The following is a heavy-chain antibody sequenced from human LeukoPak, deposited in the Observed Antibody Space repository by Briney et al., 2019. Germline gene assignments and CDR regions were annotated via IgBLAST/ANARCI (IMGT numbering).Heavy chain of an antibody. CDR1: GYTFTFYY. Sequence: ASVKVSCKASGYTFTFYYIHWVRQAPGQGLEWMGIINPNDGSTSYAQKFQGRVTISADESTSTAYMELSSLRSEDTAVYYCARDLTMVRGARYRPYNWFDPWGQGTLVTVSP. V-gene: IGHV1-46*01. CDR3: ARDLTMVRGARYRPYNWFDP. CDR2: INPNDGST. J-gene: IGHJ5*02. D-gene: IGHD3-10*01.